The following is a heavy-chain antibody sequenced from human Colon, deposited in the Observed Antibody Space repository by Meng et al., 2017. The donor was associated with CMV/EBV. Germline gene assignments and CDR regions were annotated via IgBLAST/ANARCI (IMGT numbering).Heavy chain of an antibody. Sequence: SETLSLTCAVYGGSFSGYYWSWIRQPPGKGLEWIGEINHSGSTNYNPSLKSRVTISVDTSKNQFSLKLSSVTAADTAVYYCALIPPRGYSYGYPNNYDYYGMDVWGQGTTVTVSS. J-gene: IGHJ6*02. V-gene: IGHV4-34*01. CDR3: ALIPPRGYSYGYPNNYDYYGMDV. D-gene: IGHD5-18*01. CDR2: INHSGST. CDR1: GGSFSGYY.